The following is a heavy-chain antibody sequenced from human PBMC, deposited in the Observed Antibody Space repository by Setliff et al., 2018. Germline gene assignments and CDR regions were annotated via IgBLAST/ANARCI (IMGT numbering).Heavy chain of an antibody. V-gene: IGHV4-34*12. CDR2: IIHSGST. J-gene: IGHJ4*02. CDR1: GGSIRSGYY. Sequence: SETLSLTCAVSGGSIRSGYYWSWIRQPPGKRLEWIGEIIHSGSTNYNPSLKSRVTISMDTSKNQFSLKVSSVTAADTAVYYCARSFSRREKFLLDYWGQGALVTVSS. CDR3: ARSFSRREKFLLDY.